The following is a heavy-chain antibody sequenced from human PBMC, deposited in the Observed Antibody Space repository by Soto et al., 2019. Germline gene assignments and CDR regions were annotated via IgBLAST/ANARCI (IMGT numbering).Heavy chain of an antibody. J-gene: IGHJ6*03. D-gene: IGHD6-19*01. CDR3: ARGSGWYEGFYYYYYMDV. V-gene: IGHV3-74*01. CDR1: GFTFSSYW. Sequence: GGSLRLSCAASGFTFSSYWMHWVRQAPGKGLVWVSRINSDGSSTSYADSVKGRFTISRDNAKNTLYLQMNSLRAEDTAVYYCARGSGWYEGFYYYYYMDVWGKGTTVTVSS. CDR2: INSDGSST.